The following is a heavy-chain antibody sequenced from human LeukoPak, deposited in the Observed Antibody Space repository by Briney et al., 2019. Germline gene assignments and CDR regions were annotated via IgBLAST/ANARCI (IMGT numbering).Heavy chain of an antibody. CDR1: GYTFTGYY. V-gene: IGHV1-2*02. CDR3: ARDYGSELDY. J-gene: IGHJ4*02. Sequence: ASVKVSCKTSGYTFTGYYMHWVRQAPGQELEWMGWIDPNSGDTNYAQDLQGRVTMTRDTSVSTAYMEVSRLTSDDTAVYYCARDYGSELDYWGQGTLVTVSS. CDR2: IDPNSGDT. D-gene: IGHD6-19*01.